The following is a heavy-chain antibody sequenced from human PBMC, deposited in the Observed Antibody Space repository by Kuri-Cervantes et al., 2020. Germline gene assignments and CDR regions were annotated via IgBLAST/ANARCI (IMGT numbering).Heavy chain of an antibody. CDR2: IYHSGST. CDR1: GGSIRSTNW. Sequence: TLSLTCAVSGGSIRSTNWGNWVRRHPGKGLDWIGDIYHSGSTNYNPSLKSRVTISVDKYKNQFSLKLSSVTAADTGVYYCARGTQYQLRVWGYYFDYWGQGTLVTVSS. J-gene: IGHJ4*02. V-gene: IGHV4-4*02. D-gene: IGHD2-2*01. CDR3: ARGTQYQLRVWGYYFDY.